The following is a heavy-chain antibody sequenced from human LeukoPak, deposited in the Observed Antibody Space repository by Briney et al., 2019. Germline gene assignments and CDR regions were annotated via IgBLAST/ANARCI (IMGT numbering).Heavy chain of an antibody. CDR3: VRIVVVITTSAFDI. V-gene: IGHV3-30-3*01. CDR1: GFTFSSYA. J-gene: IGHJ3*02. CDR2: ISYYGSNK. Sequence: GWSLRLSCAASGFTFSSYAMHWVRQAPGKGLEWVAVISYYGSNKYYADSVKGRFTISRDNSKNTLYLQMNSLRAEDTAVYYCVRIVVVITTSAFDIWGQGTMVTVSS. D-gene: IGHD3-22*01.